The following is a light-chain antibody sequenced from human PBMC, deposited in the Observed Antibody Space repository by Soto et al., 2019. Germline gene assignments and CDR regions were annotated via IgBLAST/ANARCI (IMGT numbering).Light chain of an antibody. J-gene: IGKJ1*01. CDR2: GES. Sequence: EIVMTQSPATLSVSPGERATLSCRASQSVSSNLAWYQQKPGQAPRIIIYGESTRATGIPARLSGSGSGTEFNLTISRLQSEDFAVYYCQKYNNWPPTCGQGTKVDIK. CDR1: QSVSSN. V-gene: IGKV3-15*01. CDR3: QKYNNWPPT.